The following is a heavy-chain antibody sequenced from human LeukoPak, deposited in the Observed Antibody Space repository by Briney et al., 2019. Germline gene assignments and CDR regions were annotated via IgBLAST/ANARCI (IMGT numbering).Heavy chain of an antibody. Sequence: ASVKVSCKASGYTFISNNLHWMRQAPGQGLEWMAILKPNSGSTTYARKFQGRLTVTRDMSTSTVYMELSTLRSEDTAVYYCASRIVGTPDYFDYWGQGTLVTVSS. J-gene: IGHJ4*02. CDR3: ASRIVGTPDYFDY. CDR1: GYTFISNN. V-gene: IGHV1-46*01. D-gene: IGHD1-26*01. CDR2: LKPNSGST.